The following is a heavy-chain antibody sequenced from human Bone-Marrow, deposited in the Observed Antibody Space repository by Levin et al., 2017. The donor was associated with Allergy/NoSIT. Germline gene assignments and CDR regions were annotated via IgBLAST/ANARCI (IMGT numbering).Heavy chain of an antibody. V-gene: IGHV3-74*01. CDR1: GLIFNSYW. CDR3: ARGWYSFDS. D-gene: IGHD6-19*01. J-gene: IGHJ4*02. CDR2: INSDGSST. Sequence: GESLKISCAASGLIFNSYWMHLVRQGPGKPQERVSRINSDGSSTDYPDSVKGRFTISRDNARNTLYLQMNSLRAEDTAVYYCARGWYSFDSWGQGTLVTVSS.